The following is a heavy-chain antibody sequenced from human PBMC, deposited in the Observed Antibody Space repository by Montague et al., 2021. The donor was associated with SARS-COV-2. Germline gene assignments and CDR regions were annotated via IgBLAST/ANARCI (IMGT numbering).Heavy chain of an antibody. CDR2: ISGDGGST. J-gene: IGHJ6*03. CDR1: GFSFGDYA. V-gene: IGHV3-43*02. Sequence: SLRLSCAASGFSFGDYAMHWVRQTPGKGLEWVAVISGDGGSTYYAYSVKGRFTILRDNSKNSLYLQMNGLRTEDTALYFCAKDQIANNWKVSAASYYMDVWGKGTTVTVAS. D-gene: IGHD1-1*01. CDR3: AKDQIANNWKVSAASYYMDV.